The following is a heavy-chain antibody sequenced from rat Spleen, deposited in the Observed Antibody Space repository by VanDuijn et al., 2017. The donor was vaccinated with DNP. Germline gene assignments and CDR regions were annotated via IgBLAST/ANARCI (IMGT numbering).Heavy chain of an antibody. Sequence: EVQLVESGGGLVQPGRSLKLSCAAPGFSFSDYDMAWVRQAPPKGLEWVTAISPSGGSTYYRDSVKGRFTVSRDNTQSSLYLQMDSLRSEDTATYYCARYITGIVFDYWGQGVMVTVSS. D-gene: IGHD1-6*01. CDR2: ISPSGGST. J-gene: IGHJ2*01. CDR3: ARYITGIVFDY. V-gene: IGHV5-25*01. CDR1: GFSFSDYD.